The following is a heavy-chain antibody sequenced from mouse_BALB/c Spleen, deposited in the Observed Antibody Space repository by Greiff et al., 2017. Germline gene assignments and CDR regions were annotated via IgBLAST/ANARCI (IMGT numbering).Heavy chain of an antibody. D-gene: IGHD3-1*01. CDR1: GFNIKHTY. CDR2: IDPANGNT. CDR3: ASGAMDY. V-gene: IGHV14-3*02. Sequence: VQLQQSGAELVKPGASVKLSCTASGFNIKHTYMHWVKQRPEQGLEWIGRIDPANGNTKYDPKFQGKATITADTSSNTAYLQLSSLTSEDTAVYYCASGAMDYWGQGTSVTVSS. J-gene: IGHJ4*01.